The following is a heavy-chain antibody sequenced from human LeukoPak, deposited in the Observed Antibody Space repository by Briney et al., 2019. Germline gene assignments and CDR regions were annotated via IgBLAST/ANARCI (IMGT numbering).Heavy chain of an antibody. CDR1: GFTFDDYN. D-gene: IGHD5-12*01. J-gene: IGHJ6*03. Sequence: GGSLRLSCAAAGFTFDDYNMHWVRQVPGKGLEWVSLITWNGDSTYYADSVEGRFTISRDNSKNALYLQMNSLRTEDTALYYCAKDKWLRGYYYYMDVWGKGTTVTVSS. CDR3: AKDKWLRGYYYYMDV. V-gene: IGHV3-43*01. CDR2: ITWNGDST.